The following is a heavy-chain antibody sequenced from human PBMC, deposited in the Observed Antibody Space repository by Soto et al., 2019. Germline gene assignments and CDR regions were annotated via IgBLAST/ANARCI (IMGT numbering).Heavy chain of an antibody. D-gene: IGHD3-9*01. CDR1: GFPFSSYS. CDR2: ISSSSSTI. CDR3: AREYYDILTGLNWFDP. Sequence: GGSLRLSCAASGFPFSSYSMNWVRPAPGKGLEWVSYISSSSSTIYYADSVKGRFTISRDNAKNSLYLQMNSLRDEDTAVYYCAREYYDILTGLNWFDPWGQGTLVTVSS. V-gene: IGHV3-48*02. J-gene: IGHJ5*02.